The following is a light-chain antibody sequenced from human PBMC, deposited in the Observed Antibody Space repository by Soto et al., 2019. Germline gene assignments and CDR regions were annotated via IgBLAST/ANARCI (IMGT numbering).Light chain of an antibody. J-gene: IGKJ1*01. V-gene: IGKV1-39*01. CDR3: QQSDSAPRT. CDR2: AAS. CDR1: QRVSTY. Sequence: DIQMTQSPSSLSASVGDRVTITCRASQRVSTYLNWYQQKPGKAPKLLIYAASSLQSGVPSRFSSSASGTDFTLTISSLQPEDFATYYCQQSDSAPRTFGQGTKVEIK.